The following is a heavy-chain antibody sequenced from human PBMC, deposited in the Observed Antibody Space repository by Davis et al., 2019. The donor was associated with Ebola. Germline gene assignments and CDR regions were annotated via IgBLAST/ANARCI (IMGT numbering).Heavy chain of an antibody. CDR2: IYYSGST. CDR3: ARGSAGHFDL. D-gene: IGHD6-13*01. V-gene: IGHV4-61*08. Sequence: GSLRLSCTVSGGSISSGDYYWSWIRQPPGKGLEWIGYIYYSGSTNYNPSLKSRVTISVDTSKNQFSPKLSSVTAADTAVYYCARGSAGHFDLWGRGTLVTVSS. J-gene: IGHJ2*01. CDR1: GGSISSGDYY.